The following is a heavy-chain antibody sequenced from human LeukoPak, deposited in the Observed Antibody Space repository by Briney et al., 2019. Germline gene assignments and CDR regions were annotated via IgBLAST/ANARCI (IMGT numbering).Heavy chain of an antibody. V-gene: IGHV3-74*01. D-gene: IGHD6-19*01. Sequence: GGSLRLSCAASGFTFGSSWMFWVRQAPGKGLVWVSHITSDESTTRYADSVKGRFTISRDNAKNTLYLQMNSLRDEDSAVYYCARGPGWNYFDYWGQGTLVTVSS. CDR3: ARGPGWNYFDY. CDR1: GFTFGSSW. J-gene: IGHJ4*02. CDR2: ITSDESTT.